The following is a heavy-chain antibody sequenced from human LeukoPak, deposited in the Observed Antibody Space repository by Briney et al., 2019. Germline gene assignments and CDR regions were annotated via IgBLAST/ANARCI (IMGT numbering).Heavy chain of an antibody. CDR2: INPNSGGT. CDR1: GYTFTGYY. D-gene: IGHD4-11*01. J-gene: IGHJ5*02. Sequence: ASVKVSCKASGYTFTGYYMHWVRQAPGQGLEWMGRINPNSGGTNYAQKFQGRVTMTRDTSISTAYMELSRLRSDDTAVYYCARPNPPTYSNYVWFDPWGQGTLVTVSS. CDR3: ARPNPPTYSNYVWFDP. V-gene: IGHV1-2*06.